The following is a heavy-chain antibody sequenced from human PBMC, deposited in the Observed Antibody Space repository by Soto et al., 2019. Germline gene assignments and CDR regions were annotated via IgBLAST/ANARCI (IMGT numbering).Heavy chain of an antibody. D-gene: IGHD6-19*01. CDR3: ARAVAGTGSFQH. V-gene: IGHV3-23*01. Sequence: EVQLLESGGGLVQPGGSLRLSCAASGFTFSSYAMSWVRQAPGKGLEWVSAISGSGGSTYYADSVKGRFTISRDNSKNTLYLQMNSLRAEDTAVYYCARAVAGTGSFQHLGQGTLVTVSS. J-gene: IGHJ1*01. CDR2: ISGSGGST. CDR1: GFTFSSYA.